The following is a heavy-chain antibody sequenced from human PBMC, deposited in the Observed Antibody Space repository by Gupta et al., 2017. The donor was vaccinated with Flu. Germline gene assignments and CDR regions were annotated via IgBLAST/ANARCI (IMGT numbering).Heavy chain of an antibody. D-gene: IGHD6-13*01. Sequence: EVQLLESGGGLVQPGGSLRLSCAASGFTFSSYALSWVRQAPGKGLEWVSAISGSGGSTYYADSVKGRFTISRDNSKNTLYLQMNSLRAEDTAVYYCAKDPSYSSSWYPGPIDYWGQGTLVTVSS. CDR2: ISGSGGST. V-gene: IGHV3-23*01. CDR1: GFTFSSYA. CDR3: AKDPSYSSSWYPGPIDY. J-gene: IGHJ4*02.